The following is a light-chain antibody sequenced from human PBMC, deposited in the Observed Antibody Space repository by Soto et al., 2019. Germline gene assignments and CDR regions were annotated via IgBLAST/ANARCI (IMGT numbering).Light chain of an antibody. CDR2: RAS. CDR3: QQYGSSPFT. J-gene: IGKJ3*01. Sequence: IVLTQSPGTLSLSPGEGATLSCTASQSVSSSYLAWYQQKPGQALSLLIYRASSRATGIPDRFSGSGSGTDFTLTISRLEPEDFAVYYCQQYGSSPFTFGPGTKVDIK. CDR1: QSVSSSY. V-gene: IGKV3-20*01.